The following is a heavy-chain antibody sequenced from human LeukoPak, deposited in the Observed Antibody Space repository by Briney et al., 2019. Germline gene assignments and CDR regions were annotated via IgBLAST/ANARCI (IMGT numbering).Heavy chain of an antibody. V-gene: IGHV3-7*01. D-gene: IGHD6-13*01. CDR3: ARDGTAAGLYFDF. CDR1: GFTFSSYG. Sequence: PGRSLRLSCAASGFTFSSYGMHWVRQAPGKGLEWVASIRQDGVEKSYVDSVKGRFIISRDSAKNSLYLQMSSLRAEDTAVYYCARDGTAAGLYFDFWGQGTLVTVSS. CDR2: IRQDGVEK. J-gene: IGHJ4*02.